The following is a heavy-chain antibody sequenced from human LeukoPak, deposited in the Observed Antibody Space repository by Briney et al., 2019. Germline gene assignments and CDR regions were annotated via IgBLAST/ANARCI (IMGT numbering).Heavy chain of an antibody. CDR1: GGSISSYY. D-gene: IGHD3-10*01. CDR3: ARVRGYYGSGSYYKGPYYFDY. V-gene: IGHV4-4*07. Sequence: PSETLSLTCTVSGGSISSYYWSWIRQPAGKGLEWIGRIYTSGSTNYNPSLKSRVTMSVDTSKNQFSLKLSSVTAADTAVYYCARVRGYYGSGSYYKGPYYFDYWGQGTLVTVSS. J-gene: IGHJ4*02. CDR2: IYTSGST.